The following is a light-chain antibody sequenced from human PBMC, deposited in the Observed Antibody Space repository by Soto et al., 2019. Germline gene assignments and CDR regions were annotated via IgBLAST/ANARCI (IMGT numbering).Light chain of an antibody. V-gene: IGKV3-11*01. CDR3: QQRSKWPLV. J-gene: IGKJ4*01. CDR2: DAS. CDR1: QSVRSY. Sequence: EIVLTQSPANLSLSPGDRATLSCRASQSVRSYLVWYQQKPGQAPRLLIYDASNRATGIPSRFSGSGSGTDFTITISSLEPEDFAVYYCQQRSKWPLVFGGGNKVDIX.